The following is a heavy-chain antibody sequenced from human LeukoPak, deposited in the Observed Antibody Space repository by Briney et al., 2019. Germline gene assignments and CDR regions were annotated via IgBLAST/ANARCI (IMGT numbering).Heavy chain of an antibody. Sequence: SVKVSCKASGGTFSSYAISWVRQAPGQGLEWMGGIIPIFGIANYAQKFQGRVTITADESTSTAYMGLSSLRSEDTAVYYCARGGALGYCSSTSCLIFDYWGQGTLVTVSS. CDR3: ARGGALGYCSSTSCLIFDY. CDR1: GGTFSSYA. CDR2: IIPIFGIA. J-gene: IGHJ4*02. D-gene: IGHD2-2*01. V-gene: IGHV1-69*13.